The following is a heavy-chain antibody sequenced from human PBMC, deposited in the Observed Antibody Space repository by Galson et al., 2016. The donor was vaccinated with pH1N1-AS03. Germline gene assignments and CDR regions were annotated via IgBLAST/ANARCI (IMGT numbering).Heavy chain of an antibody. V-gene: IGHV3-11*01. D-gene: IGHD3-9*01. CDR3: ARGWYDIWTGYLVDPFDY. CDR2: ITSSGGSGSTI. J-gene: IGHJ4*02. CDR1: GFTFGDYY. Sequence: LRLSCAASGFTFGDYYMSWIRQAPGKGLEWISCITSSGGSGSTIYYADSVKGRFTISRDNAKSSLYLQMNSLRADDTAVYFCARGWYDIWTGYLVDPFDYWGQGALVTVSS.